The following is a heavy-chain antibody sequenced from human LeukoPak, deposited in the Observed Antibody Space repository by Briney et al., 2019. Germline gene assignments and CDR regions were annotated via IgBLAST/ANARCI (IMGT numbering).Heavy chain of an antibody. Sequence: SETLSLTCTVSGGSISSSSYYWGWIRQPPGKGLEWIGSIYYSGSTYYNPSLKSRVTISVDTSKNQFSLKLSSVTAADTAVFYCARYSYGSTGPFDYWGQGTLVTVSS. J-gene: IGHJ4*02. CDR2: IYYSGST. V-gene: IGHV4-39*07. CDR3: ARYSYGSTGPFDY. D-gene: IGHD5-18*01. CDR1: GGSISSSSYY.